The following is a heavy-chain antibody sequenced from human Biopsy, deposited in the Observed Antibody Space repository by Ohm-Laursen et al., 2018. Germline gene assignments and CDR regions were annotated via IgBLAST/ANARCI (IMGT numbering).Heavy chain of an antibody. CDR3: ARAAFGPFDS. Sequence: VTLSLTYTVSGGSISSYYWNWIRQPAGKGREWIGRIYTSGGTNFNPSLKSRITMAKDTSKNQFSLRLSSVTAADAAVYYCARAAFGPFDSWGQGALVTVSS. CDR2: IYTSGGT. V-gene: IGHV4-4*07. J-gene: IGHJ4*02. CDR1: GGSISSYY. D-gene: IGHD3-16*01.